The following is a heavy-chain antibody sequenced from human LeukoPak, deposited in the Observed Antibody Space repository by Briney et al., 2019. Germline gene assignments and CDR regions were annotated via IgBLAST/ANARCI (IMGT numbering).Heavy chain of an antibody. J-gene: IGHJ4*02. V-gene: IGHV4-34*01. D-gene: IGHD2-21*02. CDR2: INHSGST. CDR3: ARKKPVTAIFGY. CDR1: GGSFSGYY. Sequence: SETLSLTCAVYGGSFSGYYWSWIRQPPGKGLEWIGEINHSGSTNYNPSLKSRVTISVDTSKNQFSLKLSSVTAADMAVYYCARKKPVTAIFGYWGQGTLVTVSS.